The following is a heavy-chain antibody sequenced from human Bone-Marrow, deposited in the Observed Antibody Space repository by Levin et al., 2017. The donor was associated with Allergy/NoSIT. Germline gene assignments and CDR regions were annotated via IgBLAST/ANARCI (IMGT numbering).Heavy chain of an antibody. CDR2: INHSGST. V-gene: IGHV4-34*01. J-gene: IGHJ4*02. CDR1: GGSFSGYY. D-gene: IGHD3-10*01. Sequence: SQTLSLTCAVYGGSFSGYYWSWIRQPPGKGLEWIGEINHSGSTNYNPSLKSRVTISVDTSKNQFSLKLSSVTAADTAVYYCARVGGDYWGQGTLVTVSS. CDR3: ARVGGDY.